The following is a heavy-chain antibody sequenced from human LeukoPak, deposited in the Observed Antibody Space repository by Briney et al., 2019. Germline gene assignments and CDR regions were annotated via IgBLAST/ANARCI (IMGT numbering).Heavy chain of an antibody. J-gene: IGHJ4*02. CDR2: MNPNSGNT. CDR3: ARGSKPNYYYDSSGREFDY. D-gene: IGHD3-22*01. V-gene: IGHV1-8*01. Sequence: ASVKVSCKASGYTFTSYDINWMRQATGQGLEWMGWMNPNSGNTGYAQKFQGRVTMTRNTSISTAYMELSSLRSEDTAVYYCARGSKPNYYYDSSGREFDYWGQGTLVTVSS. CDR1: GYTFTSYD.